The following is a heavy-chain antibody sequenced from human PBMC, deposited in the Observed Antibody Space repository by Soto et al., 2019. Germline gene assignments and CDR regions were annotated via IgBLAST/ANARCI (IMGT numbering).Heavy chain of an antibody. D-gene: IGHD3-9*01. CDR2: ISGSGSST. J-gene: IGHJ4*02. Sequence: EVQLLESGGGLVQPGGSLRLSCAASGFTFSNYAMTWVRQAPGKGLQWVSAISGSGSSTKYADSVKGRFTISRDNSKSTLSVQMNSLRGEDTAVYFCARCFAKTGYLVDYWGQGTLVTVSS. V-gene: IGHV3-23*01. CDR3: ARCFAKTGYLVDY. CDR1: GFTFSNYA.